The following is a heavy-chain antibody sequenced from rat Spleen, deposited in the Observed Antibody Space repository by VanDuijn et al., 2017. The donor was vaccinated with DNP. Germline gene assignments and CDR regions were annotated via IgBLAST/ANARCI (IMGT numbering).Heavy chain of an antibody. D-gene: IGHD1-2*01. V-gene: IGHV3-1*01. Sequence: EVQLQESGPGLVKPSQSLSLTCSVTGFSITSNYWGWIRKFPGNKMEWMGYISYSGRTSYNPSLKSRISITRETSKNQFFLQLNSVSSEDTATYYCARWDYNSYTWDYWGQGVMVTVSS. CDR1: GFSITSNY. CDR2: ISYSGRT. CDR3: ARWDYNSYTWDY. J-gene: IGHJ2*01.